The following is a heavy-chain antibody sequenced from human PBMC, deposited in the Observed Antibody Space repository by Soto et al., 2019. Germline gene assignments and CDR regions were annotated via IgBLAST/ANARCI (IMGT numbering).Heavy chain of an antibody. Sequence: GGSLRLSCVASGFTFNTYSMNWVRQAPGRGLEWISYIGSRNTTMYSADSVKGRVTISRDNAKNSLFLQLNSLRDEDTAVYYCARARRLMASSNVGYQYYGMDLWGQGTTVTVS. J-gene: IGHJ6*02. CDR1: GFTFNTYS. CDR2: IGSRNTTM. CDR3: ARARRLMASSNVGYQYYGMDL. V-gene: IGHV3-48*02. D-gene: IGHD2-2*01.